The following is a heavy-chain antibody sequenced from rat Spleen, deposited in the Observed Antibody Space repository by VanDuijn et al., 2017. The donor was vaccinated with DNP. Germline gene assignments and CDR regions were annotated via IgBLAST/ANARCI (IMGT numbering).Heavy chain of an antibody. CDR1: GFNFNDYW. Sequence: EVKLVESGGGLVQPGRSLKLSCAASGFNFNDYWMGWVRQAPGKGLEWVAYISYDGGITNYGDSVKGRFTISRDNAKSTLYLQMYSLRSEDMATYYSVRPDYYDGSYPHYWGQGVMVTVSS. CDR2: ISYDGGIT. V-gene: IGHV5-22*01. CDR3: VRPDYYDGSYPHY. J-gene: IGHJ2*01. D-gene: IGHD1-12*02.